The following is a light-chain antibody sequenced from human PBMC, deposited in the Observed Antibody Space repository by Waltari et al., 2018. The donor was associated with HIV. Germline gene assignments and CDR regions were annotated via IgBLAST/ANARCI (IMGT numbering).Light chain of an antibody. CDR2: DDS. V-gene: IGLV3-21*02. J-gene: IGLJ3*02. CDR1: NIGTKN. CDR3: QVWDYNSDRWV. Sequence: SYVLTQSPSVSVAPGQTARITCGGNNIGTKNMHWYQQRPGQAPVLVVSDDSDRPSDIPERFSGSNSANTATLSISRVEAGDEADYYCQVWDYNSDRWVFGGGTKLTVL.